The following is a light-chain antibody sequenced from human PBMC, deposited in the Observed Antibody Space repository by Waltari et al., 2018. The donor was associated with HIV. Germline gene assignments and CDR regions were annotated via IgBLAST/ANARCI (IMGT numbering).Light chain of an antibody. Sequence: QSALTHPASVSGSPGQSITISCTGTSSDVGGYNYVSWYQQHPGKAPNLMIYGCSNRPSGVSNRFSGSKSGNTASLTISGLQAEDEADYYCGSYTSSSALYVVFGGGTKLTVL. CDR1: SSDVGGYNY. CDR3: GSYTSSSALYVV. V-gene: IGLV2-14*03. CDR2: GCS. J-gene: IGLJ2*01.